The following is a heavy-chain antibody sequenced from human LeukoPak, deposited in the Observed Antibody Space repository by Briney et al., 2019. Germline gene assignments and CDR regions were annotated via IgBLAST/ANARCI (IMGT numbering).Heavy chain of an antibody. CDR3: ARAVGPFDF. Sequence: GGSLRLSCAASGFTFSSYGMYWVRQAPGKGLEWVAVISYHGSNKYYADSVKGRFTISRDNSKNTSYPQMNSLRGEDTAVYYCARAVGPFDFWGQGTMVTVSA. CDR2: ISYHGSNK. V-gene: IGHV3-30*03. J-gene: IGHJ3*01. CDR1: GFTFSSYG.